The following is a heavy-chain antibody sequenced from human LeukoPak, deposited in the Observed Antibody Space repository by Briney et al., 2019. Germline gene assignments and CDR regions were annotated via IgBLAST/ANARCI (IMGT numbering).Heavy chain of an antibody. V-gene: IGHV3-30*02. Sequence: GGSLRLSCAASGFTFSSYGMHWVRQAPGKGLEWVAFIRDDGSNKYYADSVKGRFTISRDNSKNTLYLEMNNLRTEDTAVYYCAKPYDSTGWDYWGLGTLVTVSS. J-gene: IGHJ4*02. CDR2: IRDDGSNK. D-gene: IGHD3-22*01. CDR1: GFTFSSYG. CDR3: AKPYDSTGWDY.